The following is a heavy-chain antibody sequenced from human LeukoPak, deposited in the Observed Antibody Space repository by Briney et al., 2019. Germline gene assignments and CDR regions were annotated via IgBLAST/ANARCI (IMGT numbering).Heavy chain of an antibody. D-gene: IGHD3-22*01. CDR1: GFTFSSYA. CDR2: ISGSGGST. V-gene: IGHV3-23*01. Sequence: GGSLRLSCAASGFTFSSYAMSWVRQAPGKGLEWVSGISGSGGSTYYADSVKGRFTISRDNSKDTLYLQMNSLRAEDTAVYYCAKDYYYDSRIQDFDYWGQGTLVTVSS. CDR3: AKDYYYDSRIQDFDY. J-gene: IGHJ4*02.